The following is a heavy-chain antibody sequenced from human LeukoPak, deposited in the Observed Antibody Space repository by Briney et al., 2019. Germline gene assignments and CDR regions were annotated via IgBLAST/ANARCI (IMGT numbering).Heavy chain of an antibody. Sequence: SETLSLTCTLSGGSISSSSYYWGWIRQPPGKGLEWIGSIYYSGNTYYNPSLKSRVTISVDTSKNQFSLKLSSVTAADTAVYYCARHSSGWYPYFDYWGQGTLVTVSS. V-gene: IGHV4-39*01. J-gene: IGHJ4*02. D-gene: IGHD6-19*01. CDR2: IYYSGNT. CDR3: ARHSSGWYPYFDY. CDR1: GGSISSSSYY.